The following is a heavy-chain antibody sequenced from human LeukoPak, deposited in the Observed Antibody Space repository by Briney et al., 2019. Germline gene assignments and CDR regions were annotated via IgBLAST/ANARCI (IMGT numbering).Heavy chain of an antibody. CDR1: GVSFSGYY. CDR2: INHSGST. D-gene: IGHD3-10*01. V-gene: IGHV4-34*01. CDR3: ARPLNDGSGSPYYFDY. Sequence: SSETLSLTCAVYGVSFSGYYWSWLRQPPGKGLEWIGEINHSGSTNYNPSLKSRVTIAVDTSKNQFSLKLSSVTAADTAVYYCARPLNDGSGSPYYFDYWGQGTLVTVSS. J-gene: IGHJ4*02.